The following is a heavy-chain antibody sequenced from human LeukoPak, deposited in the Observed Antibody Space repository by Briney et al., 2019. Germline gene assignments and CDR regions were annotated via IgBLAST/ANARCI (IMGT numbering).Heavy chain of an antibody. CDR1: GYTFTGHY. D-gene: IGHD6-13*01. CDR2: INPNSGGT. Sequence: ASVKVSCKASGYTFTGHYMHWVRQAPGQGLEWMGWINPNSGGTRYAQRFQGRVTMTTDTSTSTAYMELRSLRSDDTAVYYCARGGYSSSWYSLDYWGQGTLVTVSS. V-gene: IGHV1-2*02. CDR3: ARGGYSSSWYSLDY. J-gene: IGHJ4*02.